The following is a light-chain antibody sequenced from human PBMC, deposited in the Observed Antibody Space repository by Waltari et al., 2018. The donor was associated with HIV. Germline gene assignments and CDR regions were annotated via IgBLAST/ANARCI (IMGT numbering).Light chain of an antibody. Sequence: VVLTQSPGTLSLSPGERATLSCRASQSIGTDSLAWYHQKPGQAPRLLIYHAYSRATGIPDRFSGSGSGTDFTLTISGLEPDDFAVYYCQYYGTSFTFGGGTKVEIK. CDR1: QSIGTDS. J-gene: IGKJ4*01. CDR2: HAY. CDR3: QYYGTSFT. V-gene: IGKV3-20*01.